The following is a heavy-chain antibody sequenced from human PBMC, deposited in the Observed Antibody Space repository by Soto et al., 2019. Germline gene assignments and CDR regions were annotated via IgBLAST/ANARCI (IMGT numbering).Heavy chain of an antibody. CDR3: ERGEYSFFYFGLDV. CDR2: IYDTGISGYTPST. Sequence: RSLTCTGSGGSITSSYWSWIRRPPGKGLEWIAYIYDTGISGYTPSTSYNPSLKSRATMSVDTSKSQFSLKLTSVTAADTAVYYWERGEYSFFYFGLDVWGHGITVTISS. J-gene: IGHJ6*02. CDR1: GGSITSSY. V-gene: IGHV4-59*01. D-gene: IGHD2-15*01.